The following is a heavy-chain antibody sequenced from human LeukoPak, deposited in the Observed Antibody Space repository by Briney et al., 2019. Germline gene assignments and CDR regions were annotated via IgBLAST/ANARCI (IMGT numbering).Heavy chain of an antibody. CDR1: GCTVSRSW. CDR2: IKQDGTEI. V-gene: IGHV3-7*01. CDR3: ARGGLPAGFVS. J-gene: IGHJ4*02. D-gene: IGHD2-2*01. Sequence: PGGSLRLSCAASGCTVSRSWVTWVRQAPGKGLQWLANIKQDGTEIYSVDSVKGRFAISRDNAKNSLYLQINSLRAEDTAVYYCARGGLPAGFVSWGQGTLVTVSS.